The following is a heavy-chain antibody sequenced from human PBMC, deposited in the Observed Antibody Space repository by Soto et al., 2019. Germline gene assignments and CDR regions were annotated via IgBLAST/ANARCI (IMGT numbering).Heavy chain of an antibody. D-gene: IGHD3-3*01. CDR1: GFTFGDYA. CDR3: TRVTTYQFWSGYYVSYYYYGMDV. J-gene: IGHJ6*02. Sequence: PGGSLRLSCTASGFTFGDYAMSWVRQAPGKGLEWVGFIRSKAYGGTTEYAASVKGRFTISRDDSKSIAYLQMNSLKTEDTAVYYCTRVTTYQFWSGYYVSYYYYGMDVWGQGTTVTVSS. CDR2: IRSKAYGGTT. V-gene: IGHV3-49*04.